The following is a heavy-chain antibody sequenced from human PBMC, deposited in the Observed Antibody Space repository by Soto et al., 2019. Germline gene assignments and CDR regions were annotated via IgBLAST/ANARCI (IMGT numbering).Heavy chain of an antibody. Sequence: SETLSLTCTVSGGSISSYYWSWIRQPPGKGLEWIGYIYYSGSTNYNPSLKSRVTISVHTSKNQFSRKLSSVTAAETAVYYCAIKYSFCYDGMDVWGQGTTVTVSS. J-gene: IGHJ6*02. CDR2: IYYSGST. V-gene: IGHV4-59*08. D-gene: IGHD4-4*01. CDR3: AIKYSFCYDGMDV. CDR1: GGSISSYY.